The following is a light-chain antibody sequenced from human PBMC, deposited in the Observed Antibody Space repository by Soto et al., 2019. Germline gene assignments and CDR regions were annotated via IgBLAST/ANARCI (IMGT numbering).Light chain of an antibody. CDR1: STDIGGYTY. V-gene: IGLV2-14*01. Sequence: QSVLTQPASVSGSPGQSITISCTGTSTDIGGYTYVSWYQQYPGKVPKLMIYEVDNRPSGVSNRFSGSKSGSTASLTISGLHAEDEADYFCSSYSRTTTRVVFGGGTKVTVL. CDR3: SSYSRTTTRVV. CDR2: EVD. J-gene: IGLJ2*01.